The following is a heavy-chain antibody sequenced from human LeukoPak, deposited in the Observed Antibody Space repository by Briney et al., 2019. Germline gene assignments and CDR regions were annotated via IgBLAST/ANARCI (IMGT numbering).Heavy chain of an antibody. D-gene: IGHD2-2*02. CDR2: IYYSGST. V-gene: IGHV4-59*12. CDR3: HFQGYCSSTSCYTYATGDYGMDV. Sequence: SETLSLTCTVSGGSISSYYWSWIRQPPGKGLEWIGYIYYSGSTDYNPSLKSRVTISVDTSKNQFSLKLSSVTAADTAVYYCHFQGYCSSTSCYTYATGDYGMDVWGQGTTVTVSS. CDR1: GGSISSYY. J-gene: IGHJ6*02.